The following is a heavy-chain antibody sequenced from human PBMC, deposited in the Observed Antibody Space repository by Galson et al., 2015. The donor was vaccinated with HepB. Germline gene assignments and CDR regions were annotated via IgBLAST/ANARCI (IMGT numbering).Heavy chain of an antibody. Sequence: SLRLSCAASGFTFSSYAMSWVRQAPGMGLEWVSAISGSGGYTYYADYADSVKGRFTISRDNSKNTLYLQMNSLRAEDTAVYYCAKTQGIAARPPFDYWGQGILVTVSS. V-gene: IGHV3-23*01. CDR1: GFTFSSYA. CDR3: AKTQGIAARPPFDY. CDR2: ISGSGGYT. D-gene: IGHD6-6*01. J-gene: IGHJ4*02.